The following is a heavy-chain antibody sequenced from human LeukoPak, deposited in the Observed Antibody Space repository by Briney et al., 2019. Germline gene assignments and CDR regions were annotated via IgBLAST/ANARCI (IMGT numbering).Heavy chain of an antibody. D-gene: IGHD3-10*01. Sequence: PGGSLRLSCAASGFTFDDYAMHWVRQAPGKGLEWVSLISGDGGSTYYADSVKGRFTISRDNSKNSLYLQMNSLRTEDTALYYCAKDGEVRGVIMGTLYYYYYMDVWGKGTTVTVSS. J-gene: IGHJ6*03. CDR2: ISGDGGST. CDR3: AKDGEVRGVIMGTLYYYYYMDV. V-gene: IGHV3-43*02. CDR1: GFTFDDYA.